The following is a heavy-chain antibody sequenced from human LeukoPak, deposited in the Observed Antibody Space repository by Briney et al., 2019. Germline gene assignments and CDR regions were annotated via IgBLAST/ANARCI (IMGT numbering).Heavy chain of an antibody. V-gene: IGHV3-15*01. CDR3: TTDPDGGEWFGDAFDI. J-gene: IGHJ3*02. CDR2: IKSKTDGGTT. Sequence: GGSLRLSCAASGFTFSNAWMSWVRQAPGKGLEWVGRIKSKTDGGTTDYAAPVKGRFTISRDDSKNTLHLQMNSLKTEDTAVYYCTTDPDGGEWFGDAFDIWGQGTMVTVSS. CDR1: GFTFSNAW. D-gene: IGHD3-10*01.